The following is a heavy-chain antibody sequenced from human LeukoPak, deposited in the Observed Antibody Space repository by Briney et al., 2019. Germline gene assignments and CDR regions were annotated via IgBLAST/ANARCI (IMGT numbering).Heavy chain of an antibody. Sequence: PGGSLRLSCAASGFTFSSYAMSWVRQAPGKGLEWVSAISGSGGSTYYADSVKGRFTISRDNSKNTLYLQMNSLRAEDTAVYYCARDISSGYYGPYFDYWGQGTLVTVSS. J-gene: IGHJ4*02. D-gene: IGHD3-22*01. CDR2: ISGSGGST. V-gene: IGHV3-23*01. CDR1: GFTFSSYA. CDR3: ARDISSGYYGPYFDY.